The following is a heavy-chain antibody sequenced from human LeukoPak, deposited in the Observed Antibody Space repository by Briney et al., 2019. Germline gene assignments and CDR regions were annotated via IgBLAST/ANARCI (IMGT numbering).Heavy chain of an antibody. V-gene: IGHV1-2*02. Sequence: ASVKVSCKASGYTFTGYYMHWVRQALGQGLEWMGWINPNSGDSHYAQKFQGRVTLTRDTSISTAYMELSRLRSDDTAVYYCARGGGDSYYYYMDVWGKGTTVTVSS. CDR3: ARGGGDSYYYYMDV. CDR2: INPNSGDS. J-gene: IGHJ6*03. D-gene: IGHD3-16*01. CDR1: GYTFTGYY.